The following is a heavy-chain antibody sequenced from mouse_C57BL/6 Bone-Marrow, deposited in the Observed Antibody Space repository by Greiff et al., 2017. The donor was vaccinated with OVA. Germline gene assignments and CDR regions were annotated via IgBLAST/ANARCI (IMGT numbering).Heavy chain of an antibody. Sequence: VQLQQPGAELVRPGSSVKLSCKASGYTFTSYWMHWVKQRPIQGLEWIGNIDPSDSDTHYNQKFKDKATLTVYKSSSTAYMQRSSLTSEDSAVYYCARSDGSLDYWGQGTTLTVSS. J-gene: IGHJ2*01. V-gene: IGHV1-52*01. D-gene: IGHD1-1*01. CDR3: ARSDGSLDY. CDR1: GYTFTSYW. CDR2: IDPSDSDT.